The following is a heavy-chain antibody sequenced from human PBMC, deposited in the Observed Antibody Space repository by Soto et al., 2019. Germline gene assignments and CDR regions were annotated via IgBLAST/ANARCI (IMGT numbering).Heavy chain of an antibody. D-gene: IGHD6-19*01. V-gene: IGHV4-39*01. CDR3: ATYGYKTGWYNN. Sequence: SDTLSLTCTISSDSISSSHYYWAWIRQPPGKGPEWIWSIYYTGSTYYNPSLRSRVTISVDTSKNQFSLKLSSVAAAVTAVYYCATYGYKTGWYNNWGQQALVTVSS. J-gene: IGHJ1*01. CDR1: SDSISSSHYY. CDR2: IYYTGST.